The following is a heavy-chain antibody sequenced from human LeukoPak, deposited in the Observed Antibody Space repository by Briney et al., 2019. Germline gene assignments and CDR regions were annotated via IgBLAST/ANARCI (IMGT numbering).Heavy chain of an antibody. V-gene: IGHV3-48*04. D-gene: IGHD6-13*01. Sequence: PGGSLRLSCAASGFSFSDYSMNWVRQAPGKGLEWVSYINTDSRTIKYADSVKGRFTISRDNAKNSLFLQMNSLRAEDTAVYYCARDARQQLVERFDYWGQGTLVTVSS. CDR1: GFSFSDYS. J-gene: IGHJ4*02. CDR3: ARDARQQLVERFDY. CDR2: INTDSRTI.